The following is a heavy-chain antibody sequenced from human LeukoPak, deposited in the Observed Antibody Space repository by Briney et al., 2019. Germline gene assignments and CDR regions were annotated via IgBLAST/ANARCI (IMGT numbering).Heavy chain of an antibody. CDR1: GGSISSGGYY. Sequence: SQTLSLTCTVSGGSISSGGYYWSWIRQYPGKGLEWIGYIYYSGSTYYNPSLKSRVTISVDTSKNQFSLKLSSVTAADTAVYYCARTIGYYYDSSGYYYPRYYFDYWGQGTLVTVSS. J-gene: IGHJ4*02. CDR3: ARTIGYYYDSSGYYYPRYYFDY. CDR2: IYYSGST. D-gene: IGHD3-22*01. V-gene: IGHV4-31*03.